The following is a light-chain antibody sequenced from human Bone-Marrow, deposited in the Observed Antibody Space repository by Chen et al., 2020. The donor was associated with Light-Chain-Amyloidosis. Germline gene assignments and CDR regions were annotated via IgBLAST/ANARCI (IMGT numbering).Light chain of an antibody. J-gene: IGKJ4*01. CDR3: QQSYSTPLT. Sequence: EIQMTQSPSSLSASVGDRTTITCRASQSISSDLNLYQQKPGKAPKLLIYAASSLQSWVPSRFSGSGSGTDFTLTISSLQPEDCATYYCQQSYSTPLTFGGGTKVEIK. V-gene: IGKV1-39*01. CDR2: AAS. CDR1: QSISSD.